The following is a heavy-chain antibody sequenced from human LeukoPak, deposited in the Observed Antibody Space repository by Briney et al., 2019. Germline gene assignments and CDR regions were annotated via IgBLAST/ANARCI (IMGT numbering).Heavy chain of an antibody. D-gene: IGHD1-26*01. J-gene: IGHJ4*02. Sequence: ASVKLSCKASGYTFTSYYMHWVRQAPGQGLEWMGIINPSGGSTNYAQKFQGRVTMTRDTSTSTVYMELSSLRSEDTAVYHCARDRSRAGATISTLDYWGQGTLVTVSS. CDR3: ARDRSRAGATISTLDY. CDR1: GYTFTSYY. CDR2: INPSGGST. V-gene: IGHV1-46*01.